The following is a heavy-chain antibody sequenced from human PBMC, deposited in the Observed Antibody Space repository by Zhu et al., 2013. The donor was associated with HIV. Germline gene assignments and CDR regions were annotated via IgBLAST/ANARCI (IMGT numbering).Heavy chain of an antibody. CDR1: GGTFSSYA. D-gene: IGHD6-19*01. CDR3: ARGNKGIAVADPIYGMDV. V-gene: IGHV1-69*09. J-gene: IGHJ6*02. CDR2: IIPILGIA. Sequence: QVQLVQSGAEVKKPGSSVKVSCKASGGTFSSYAISWVRQAPGQGLEWMGRIIPILGIANYAQKFQGRVTITADESTSTAYMELSSLRSEDTAVYYCARGNKGIAVADPIYGMDVWGQGTTVTVSS.